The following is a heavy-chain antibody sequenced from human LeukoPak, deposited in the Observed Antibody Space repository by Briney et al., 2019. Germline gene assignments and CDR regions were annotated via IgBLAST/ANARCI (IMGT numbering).Heavy chain of an antibody. CDR2: IYYSGST. CDR3: ARETYYYDSSGGY. D-gene: IGHD3-22*01. V-gene: IGHV4-30-4*01. CDR1: GGSISSGDYY. J-gene: IGHJ4*02. Sequence: SETLSLTCTVSGGSISSGDYYWSWIRQPPGKGLEWIGYIYYSGSTYYNPSLKSRVTISVDTSKNQCSLKLSSVTAADTAVYYCARETYYYDSSGGYWGQGTLVTVSS.